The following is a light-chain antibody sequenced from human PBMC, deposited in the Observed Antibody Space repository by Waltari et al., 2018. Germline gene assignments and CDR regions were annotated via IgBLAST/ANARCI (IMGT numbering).Light chain of an antibody. V-gene: IGLV2-23*02. CDR3: CSYAGSRSV. CDR1: SRPLGRSKY. Sequence: QSALTQPASVPGSPGQSIPIPCTGTSRPLGRSKYLSWYQLLPGKAPKLMIYEVEKRPSGVSDRFSGSKSGNTASLTISGLQTEDEADYYCCSYAGSRSVFGSGTKVTVL. J-gene: IGLJ1*01. CDR2: EVE.